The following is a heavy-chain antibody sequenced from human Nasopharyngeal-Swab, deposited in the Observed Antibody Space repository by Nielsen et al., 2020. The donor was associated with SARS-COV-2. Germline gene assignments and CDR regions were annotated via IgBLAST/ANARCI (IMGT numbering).Heavy chain of an antibody. J-gene: IGHJ3*02. D-gene: IGHD3-22*01. CDR2: IYYSGST. CDR3: ARAMIVVVINAFDI. CDR1: GGSISSGGYY. Sequence: SETLSLTCTVSGGSISSGGYYWSWIRQHPGKGLEWVGYIYYSGSTYYNPSLKSRVTISVDTSKNQFSLKLSSVTAADTAVYYCARAMIVVVINAFDIWGQGTMVTVSS. V-gene: IGHV4-31*03.